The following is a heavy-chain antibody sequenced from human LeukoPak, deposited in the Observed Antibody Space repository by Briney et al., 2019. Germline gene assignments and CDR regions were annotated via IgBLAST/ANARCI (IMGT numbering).Heavy chain of an antibody. CDR2: IYYIGST. D-gene: IGHD3-10*01. Sequence: SETLSLTCTVSGGSISNIIYYWGWIRQPPGKGLEWIGSIYYIGSTYYNPSPKSRVTISVDTSKNQFSLKLSSVTAADTAVYYCARQYFRDINWYFDLWGRGTLVTVSS. CDR3: ARQYFRDINWYFDL. CDR1: GGSISNIIYY. J-gene: IGHJ2*01. V-gene: IGHV4-39*01.